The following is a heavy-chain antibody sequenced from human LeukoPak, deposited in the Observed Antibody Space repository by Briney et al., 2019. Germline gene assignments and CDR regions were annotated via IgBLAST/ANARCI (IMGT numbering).Heavy chain of an antibody. V-gene: IGHV6-1*01. CDR1: GDSVSSNSAA. CDR2: TYYRSKWHN. CDR3: ARGNSGTASRYFDWFAPSRYGMDV. J-gene: IGHJ6*02. D-gene: IGHD3-9*01. Sequence: SQTLSLTCAISGDSVSSNSAAWNWIKQSPSRGLHWLGRTYYRSKWHNEYAVSVKSRITINPDTSKNQFSLQLNSVTPEDTAVYYCARGNSGTASRYFDWFAPSRYGMDVWGQGTTVTVSS.